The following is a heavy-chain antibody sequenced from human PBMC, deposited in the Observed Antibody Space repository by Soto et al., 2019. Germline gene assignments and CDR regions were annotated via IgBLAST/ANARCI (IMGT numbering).Heavy chain of an antibody. CDR1: GYTFTSYG. Sequence: ASVKVSCKASGYTFTSYGISWVRQAPGQGLEWMGWISAYNGNTNYAQKLQGRVTMTTDTSTSTAYMELRSLRSDYTAVYYCAREAPYGGYLDYWGQGTLVTVSS. J-gene: IGHJ4*02. V-gene: IGHV1-18*01. D-gene: IGHD2-15*01. CDR3: AREAPYGGYLDY. CDR2: ISAYNGNT.